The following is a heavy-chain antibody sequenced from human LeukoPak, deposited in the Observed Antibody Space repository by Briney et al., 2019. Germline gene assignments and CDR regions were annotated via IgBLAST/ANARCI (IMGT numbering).Heavy chain of an antibody. CDR1: GFTFCSYW. J-gene: IGHJ4*02. V-gene: IGHV3-7*01. CDR3: AKGRDYGDF. CDR2: INQDGREK. Sequence: HPGGSLRLSCTVHGFTFCSYWMTWVRQVPGKGLQWVANINQDGREKYYMDSMKGRLNISRDNTENSVFLQLTSLRPEDTGIYFCAKGRDYGDFWGQGTLVAVSS.